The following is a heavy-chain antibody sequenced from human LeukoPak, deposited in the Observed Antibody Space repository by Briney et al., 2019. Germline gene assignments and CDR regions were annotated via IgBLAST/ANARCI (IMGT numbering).Heavy chain of an antibody. Sequence: SETLSLTCTVSGGSISSTTYYWVWIRQPPGKGLDWIGSINYSGSTYYNPSLKSRVTISVDTSKNQFSLKLSSVTAADTAVYYCAREVVAAAGTVDYWGQGILVTVSS. CDR2: INYSGST. J-gene: IGHJ4*02. D-gene: IGHD6-13*01. CDR3: AREVVAAAGTVDY. V-gene: IGHV4-39*07. CDR1: GGSISSTTYY.